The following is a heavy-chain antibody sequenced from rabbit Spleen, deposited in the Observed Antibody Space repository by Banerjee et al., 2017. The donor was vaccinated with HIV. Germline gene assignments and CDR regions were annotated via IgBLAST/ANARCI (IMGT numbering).Heavy chain of an antibody. CDR1: GFSFSSYYY. V-gene: IGHV1S40*01. CDR2: IYTGSGST. Sequence: QSLQESGGGLVQPEGSLTLTCTASGFSFSSYYYMYWVRQAPGKGLEWIGWIYTGSGSTYYASWAKGRFTISKTSSTTVTLQMTGLTAADTATYFCARGGWRMNLWGPGTLVTVS. J-gene: IGHJ4*01. CDR3: ARGGWRMNL.